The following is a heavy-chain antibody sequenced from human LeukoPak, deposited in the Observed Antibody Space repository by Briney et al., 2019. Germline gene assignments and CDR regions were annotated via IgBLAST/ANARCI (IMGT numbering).Heavy chain of an antibody. V-gene: IGHV1-24*01. D-gene: IGHD5-18*01. CDR3: AREDTAETGGYFDY. J-gene: IGHJ4*02. CDR1: GYTLTELS. Sequence: ASVKVSCKVSGYTLTELSMHRVRQAPGKGLEWMGGFDPEDGETIYAQKFQGRVTITADESTSTAYMELSSLRSEDTAVYYCAREDTAETGGYFDYWGQGTLVTVSS. CDR2: FDPEDGET.